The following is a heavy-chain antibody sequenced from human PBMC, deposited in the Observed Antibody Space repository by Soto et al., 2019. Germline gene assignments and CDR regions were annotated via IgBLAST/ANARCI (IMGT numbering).Heavy chain of an antibody. CDR1: GLTFSKYW. CDR2: IKHDGSEK. V-gene: IGHV3-7*03. D-gene: IGHD6-19*01. J-gene: IGHJ6*02. Sequence: EVQLVECGGGLVQPGGSLRLSCAASGLTFSKYWMTWVRQAPGKGLEWVATIKHDGSEKSNLDSVEGRFTISRDNAKNSLSLQMNSLRVEDTAVYFCASVPGSPGYHGLDVWGQGTTVTVSS. CDR3: ASVPGSPGYHGLDV.